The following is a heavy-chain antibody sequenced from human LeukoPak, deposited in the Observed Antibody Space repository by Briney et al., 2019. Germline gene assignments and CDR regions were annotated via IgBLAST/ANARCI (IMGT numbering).Heavy chain of an antibody. V-gene: IGHV3-11*01. D-gene: IGHD5-24*01. CDR1: GLSFSDNY. J-gene: IGHJ4*02. CDR2: INSDGSMT. CDR3: AKGSHRWTFDV. Sequence: GGSLRLSCAASGLSFSDNYMGWLRQPPGKGLEWLSYINSDGSMTKYTASVQGRFTISRDNAKRSLFLQMNNLRANDTARYYCAKGSHRWTFDVWGQGSQVTVSS.